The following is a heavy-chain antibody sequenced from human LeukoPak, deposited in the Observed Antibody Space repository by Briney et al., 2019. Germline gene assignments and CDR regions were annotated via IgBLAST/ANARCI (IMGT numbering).Heavy chain of an antibody. J-gene: IGHJ4*02. D-gene: IGHD3-22*01. Sequence: GGSLELSCAASGFTLCDYYMSRIRQAPGKGPEWVSYISSSSSYPNYADSVKGRFTISRHNPKNSLYLQMNSLRAEDTAVYYCARERLSTYYYDSSGSEDLDYWGQGTLVTVSS. V-gene: IGHV3-11*05. CDR2: ISSSSSYP. CDR1: GFTLCDYY. CDR3: ARERLSTYYYDSSGSEDLDY.